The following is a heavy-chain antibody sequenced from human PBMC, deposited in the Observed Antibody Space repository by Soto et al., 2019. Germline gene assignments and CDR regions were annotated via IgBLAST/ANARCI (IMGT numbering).Heavy chain of an antibody. V-gene: IGHV1-69*13. D-gene: IGHD3-9*01. CDR1: GCTFSSYA. Sequence: SVKVSCKASGCTFSSYAISWVRQAPGQGLEWMGGIIPIFGTANYAQKFQGRVTITADESTSTAYMELRSLRSEDTAVYYCARENDILNGYAFDIWGQGTMVTVSS. CDR2: IIPIFGTA. CDR3: ARENDILNGYAFDI. J-gene: IGHJ3*02.